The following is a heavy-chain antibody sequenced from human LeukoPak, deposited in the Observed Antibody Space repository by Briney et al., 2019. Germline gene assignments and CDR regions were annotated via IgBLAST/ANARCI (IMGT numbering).Heavy chain of an antibody. V-gene: IGHV3-7*01. J-gene: IGHJ2*01. Sequence: PGGSLRLSCAASGFIFSSYWMSWVRQAPGKGLECVANIKQDGSEKYYVDSVKGRFAISRENAKNSLYLQMNSLRAGDTAVYYCARAAYSSTWYSRYFDLWGRGTLVTVSS. D-gene: IGHD6-13*01. CDR1: GFIFSSYW. CDR2: IKQDGSEK. CDR3: ARAAYSSTWYSRYFDL.